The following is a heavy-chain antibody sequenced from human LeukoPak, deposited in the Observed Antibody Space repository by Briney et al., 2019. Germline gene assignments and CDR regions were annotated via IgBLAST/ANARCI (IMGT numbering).Heavy chain of an antibody. J-gene: IGHJ6*02. CDR1: GFTFDDYS. D-gene: IGHD3-22*01. Sequence: GGSLRLSCAASGFTFDDYSMHWVRQAPGKGLEWVAGISWNSRSIGYAGSVKGRFTISRDNAKNSLYLQMVSLRTEDTALYYCTKDLASQWFTDIRHYGMDVRGQGTTVAV. V-gene: IGHV3-9*01. CDR2: ISWNSRSI. CDR3: TKDLASQWFTDIRHYGMDV.